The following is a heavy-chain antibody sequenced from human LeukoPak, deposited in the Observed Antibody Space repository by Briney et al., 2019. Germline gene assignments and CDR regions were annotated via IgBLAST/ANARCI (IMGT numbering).Heavy chain of an antibody. CDR3: ARDGYYYDSSLDS. D-gene: IGHD3-22*01. J-gene: IGHJ4*02. CDR2: IIDSGDIT. CDR1: GFTFRSYA. V-gene: IGHV3-23*01. Sequence: GGSLRLSCEASGFTFRSYAMNWVRQAPGKGLEWVSGIIDSGDITYYANSVKGRFTISRDNSKNTVYLQMNSLRDDDTAVYYCARDGYYYDSSLDSWGQGTLVTVSS.